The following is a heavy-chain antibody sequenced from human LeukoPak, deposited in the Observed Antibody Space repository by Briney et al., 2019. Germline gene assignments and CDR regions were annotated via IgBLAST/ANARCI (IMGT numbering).Heavy chain of an antibody. D-gene: IGHD6-13*01. CDR1: GGTFSTYT. Sequence: ASVKVSCKASGGTFSTYTINWVRQAPGQGLEWMGGIIPILGITNYAQKFQGRVTVAADKSTNTAYMELSSLRSEDTAVYYCARDPTSSWYFDYWGQGTLVTVSS. J-gene: IGHJ4*02. CDR3: ARDPTSSWYFDY. CDR2: IIPILGIT. V-gene: IGHV1-69*10.